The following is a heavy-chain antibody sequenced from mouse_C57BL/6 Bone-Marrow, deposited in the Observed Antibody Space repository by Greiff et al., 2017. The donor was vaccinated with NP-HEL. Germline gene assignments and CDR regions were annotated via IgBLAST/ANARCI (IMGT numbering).Heavy chain of an antibody. CDR2: ISDGGSYT. Sequence: EVHLVESGGGLVKPGGSLKLSCAASGFTFSSYAMSWVRQTPEKRLEWVATISDGGSYTYYPDNVKGRFTLSRDNAKNNLSLQLSHLKSEDTAMYYCAREWITTVVAKDLVDVWGTGTTVTVSA. V-gene: IGHV5-4*01. CDR1: GFTFSSYA. CDR3: AREWITTVVAKDLVDV. J-gene: IGHJ1*03. D-gene: IGHD1-1*01.